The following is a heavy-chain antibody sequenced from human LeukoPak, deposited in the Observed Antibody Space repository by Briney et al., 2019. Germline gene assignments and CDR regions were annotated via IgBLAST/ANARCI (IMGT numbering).Heavy chain of an antibody. CDR3: ATRGIQLWFDN. D-gene: IGHD5-18*01. Sequence: GGSLRLSCTASGFILSSYDMTWVRQAPGKGLEWVSVVTGSGAGTYYADSVKGRFTIFRDNSKNTLYLQMNSLRAEDTAVYYCATRGIQLWFDNWGQGTLVTVSS. V-gene: IGHV3-23*01. CDR2: VTGSGAGT. J-gene: IGHJ4*02. CDR1: GFILSSYD.